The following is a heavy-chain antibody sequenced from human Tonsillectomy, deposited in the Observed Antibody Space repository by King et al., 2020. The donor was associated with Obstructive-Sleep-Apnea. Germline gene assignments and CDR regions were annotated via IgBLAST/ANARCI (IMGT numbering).Heavy chain of an antibody. Sequence: VQLVESGGGLVQPGGSLRLSCAASGFTFSSYSMNWVRQAPGEGLEWVSYIRCSSSTIYYADSVKGRFTISRDNAKNSLYLQMNSLRAEDTAVYYCARDLRIAVAKNWFDPWGQGTLVTVSS. CDR3: ARDLRIAVAKNWFDP. CDR1: GFTFSSYS. V-gene: IGHV3-48*04. D-gene: IGHD6-19*01. J-gene: IGHJ5*02. CDR2: IRCSSSTI.